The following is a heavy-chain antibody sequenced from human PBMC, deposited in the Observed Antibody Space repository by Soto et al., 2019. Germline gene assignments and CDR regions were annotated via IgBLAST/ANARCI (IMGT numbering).Heavy chain of an antibody. CDR3: ARSIVAVTALDY. J-gene: IGHJ4*02. V-gene: IGHV1-3*01. D-gene: IGHD2-21*02. Sequence: ASVKVSCKASGYTFTSYAMHWVRQAPGQRLEWMGWINAGNGNTKYSQKFQGRVTITRDTSASTAYMELSSLISEDTAVYYCARSIVAVTALDYWGQGTLVTVSS. CDR2: INAGNGNT. CDR1: GYTFTSYA.